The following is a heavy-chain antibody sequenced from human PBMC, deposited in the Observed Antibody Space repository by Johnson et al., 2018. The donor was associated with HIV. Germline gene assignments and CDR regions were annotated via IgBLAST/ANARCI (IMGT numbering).Heavy chain of an antibody. CDR3: AKDHRIAAAVTAFEI. J-gene: IGHJ3*02. CDR1: GFSFSSYG. V-gene: IGHV3-33*06. Sequence: QVQLVESGGGVVQPGRSLRLSCAASGFSFSSYGIHWVRQAPGQGLEWVAVIWYDGSSKYYADSVKGRFTISRDNSKSTLYLQMNSLRAEDTAVYYCAKDHRIAAAVTAFEIWGQGTIVTVSS. D-gene: IGHD6-13*01. CDR2: IWYDGSSK.